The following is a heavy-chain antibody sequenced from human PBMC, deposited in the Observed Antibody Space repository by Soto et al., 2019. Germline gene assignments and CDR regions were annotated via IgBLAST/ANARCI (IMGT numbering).Heavy chain of an antibody. CDR1: GDSITSSDHC. CDR2: ICHTGRS. J-gene: IGHJ4*02. CDR3: ARQGQWLGAGDY. V-gene: IGHV4-39*01. Sequence: HLQLQESGPGLVKPSETLSLTCSVSGDSITSSDHCWGWIRQPPGKGLEWIGSICHTGRSYHNPSLTSQIIISVDTSNNQFSLKVNSVTDADTALYYCARQGQWLGAGDYWGQGTLVTVSS. D-gene: IGHD6-19*01.